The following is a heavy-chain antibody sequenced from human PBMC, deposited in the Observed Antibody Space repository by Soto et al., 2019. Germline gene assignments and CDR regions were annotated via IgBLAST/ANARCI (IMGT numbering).Heavy chain of an antibody. Sequence: QVQLVESGGGVVQPGRSLRLSCAASGFTFSSYGMHWVRQAPGKGLEWVAVIWYDGSNKYYADSVKGRFTISRDNSKNTLYLQMNSLRAEDTAVYYCARRGGYCTNGVCYSGWFDPWGQGTLVTVSS. CDR1: GFTFSSYG. V-gene: IGHV3-33*01. D-gene: IGHD2-8*01. CDR2: IWYDGSNK. J-gene: IGHJ5*02. CDR3: ARRGGYCTNGVCYSGWFDP.